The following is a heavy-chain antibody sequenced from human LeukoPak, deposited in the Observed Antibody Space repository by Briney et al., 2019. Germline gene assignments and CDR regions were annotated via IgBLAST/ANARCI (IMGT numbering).Heavy chain of an antibody. V-gene: IGHV3-23*01. CDR3: AKNSGDRPAIFDY. J-gene: IGHJ4*02. Sequence: GGSLRLSCAASGFTLSSYAIRGVPEALGRGVEWVSPIGGSGGCTHYADSVRGRFTISRDNSKNTLYLQINSLRSEDTAVYYCAKNSGDRPAIFDYWGQGTLVTVSS. CDR1: GFTLSSYA. CDR2: IGGSGGCT. D-gene: IGHD4-17*01.